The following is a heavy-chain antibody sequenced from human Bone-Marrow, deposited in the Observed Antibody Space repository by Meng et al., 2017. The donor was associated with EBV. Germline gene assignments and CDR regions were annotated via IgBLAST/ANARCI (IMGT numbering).Heavy chain of an antibody. J-gene: IGHJ2*01. Sequence: QVQLQASGPGLVKPSETLYLTCTVSGGAISSYYWSWIRQPPGKGLEWIGYIYYSGSTNYNPSLKSRVTISVDTSKNQFSLKLSSVTAADTAVYYCARGWGDWYFDLWGRGTLVTVSS. CDR3: ARGWGDWYFDL. CDR2: IYYSGST. D-gene: IGHD3-16*01. CDR1: GGAISSYY. V-gene: IGHV4-59*01.